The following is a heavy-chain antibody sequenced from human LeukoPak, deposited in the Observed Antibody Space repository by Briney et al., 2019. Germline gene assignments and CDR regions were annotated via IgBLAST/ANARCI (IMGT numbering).Heavy chain of an antibody. J-gene: IGHJ5*01. V-gene: IGHV3-21*01. D-gene: IGHD2-8*01. Sequence: PGGSLRLSCAASGLTLSSYNMVWVHQAPGKGLEWVSSISTYSSYIYYADSVKGRFSISRDNAKNSLFLQMNSLRAEDTALYYCVREDVSYYDSWGQGTLVTVSS. CDR1: GLTLSSYN. CDR2: ISTYSSYI. CDR3: VREDVSYYDS.